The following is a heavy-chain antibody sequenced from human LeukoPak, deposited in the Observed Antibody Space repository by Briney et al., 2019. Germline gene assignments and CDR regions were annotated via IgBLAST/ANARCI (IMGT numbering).Heavy chain of an antibody. D-gene: IGHD3-22*01. CDR2: ISGSGGST. CDR3: ASDSSGYYTEEYYFDY. Sequence: SGGSLRLSCAASGFIFIDYWLSWVRQAPGKGLEWVSAISGSGGSTYYADSVKGRFTISRDNAKNLLYLQMNSLRAEDTAVYYCASDSSGYYTEEYYFDYWGQGTLVTVSS. CDR1: GFIFIDYW. J-gene: IGHJ4*02. V-gene: IGHV3-11*01.